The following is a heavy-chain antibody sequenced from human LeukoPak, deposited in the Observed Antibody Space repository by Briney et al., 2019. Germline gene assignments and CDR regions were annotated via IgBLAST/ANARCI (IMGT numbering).Heavy chain of an antibody. CDR3: ARLLPASRHYFDY. J-gene: IGHJ4*02. D-gene: IGHD2-15*01. Sequence: GGSLRLSCAASGLTVSSDYLAWARQAPGKGLEWISVIYGGGSTYHADSVKGRFTISRDSSKDVLYLHMHYLAVEDTAVYYCARLLPASRHYFDYWGQGTLVSVSS. CDR1: GLTVSSDY. CDR2: IYGGGST. V-gene: IGHV3-53*01.